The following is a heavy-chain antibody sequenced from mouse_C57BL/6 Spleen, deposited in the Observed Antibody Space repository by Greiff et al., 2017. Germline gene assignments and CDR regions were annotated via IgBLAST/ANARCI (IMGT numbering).Heavy chain of an antibody. CDR3: ARTFVTTGVATEAMDY. CDR1: GYTITGYW. Sequence: VQLQQSGAELMKPGASVKLSCKATGYTITGYWIEWVKQRPGHGLEWIGEILPGGGSTNYNAKFKGKATFTADTSSNTAYMQLSSLTTEDSAIYYCARTFVTTGVATEAMDYWGQGTSVTVSS. CDR2: ILPGGGST. J-gene: IGHJ4*01. D-gene: IGHD1-1*01. V-gene: IGHV1-9*01.